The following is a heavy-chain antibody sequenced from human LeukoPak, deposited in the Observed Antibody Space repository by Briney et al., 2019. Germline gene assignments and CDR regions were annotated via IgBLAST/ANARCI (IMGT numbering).Heavy chain of an antibody. CDR3: ARRRLFLAHAFDI. Sequence: GSLRLSCAASGITLSDYHMNWIRQPPGKGLEWIGEINHSGSTYYNPSLNSRVTISVDTSKNQFSLQLNSVTAADTAVYYCARRRLFLAHAFDIWGQGTMVTVSS. D-gene: IGHD2-21*02. J-gene: IGHJ3*02. CDR1: GITLSDYH. CDR2: INHSGST. V-gene: IGHV4-34*01.